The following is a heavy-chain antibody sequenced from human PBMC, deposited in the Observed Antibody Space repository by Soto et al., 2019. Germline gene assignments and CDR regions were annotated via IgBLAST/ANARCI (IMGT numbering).Heavy chain of an antibody. CDR2: IYPGDSDT. CDR3: AREGSSSRYDYYYGMDV. Sequence: PGESLKISCKGSGYSFTSYWIGWVRQMPGKGLEWMGIIYPGDSDTRYSPYLQGQVTISADKSISTAYLQWSSLKASDTAMYYCAREGSSSRYDYYYGMDVWGQGTTVTVSS. J-gene: IGHJ6*02. D-gene: IGHD6-6*01. V-gene: IGHV5-51*01. CDR1: GYSFTSYW.